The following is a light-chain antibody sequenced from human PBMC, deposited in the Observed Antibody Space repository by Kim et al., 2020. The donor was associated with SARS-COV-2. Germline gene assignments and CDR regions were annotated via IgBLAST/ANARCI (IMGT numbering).Light chain of an antibody. Sequence: LSPGERATLSCRASQSVSGYLAWYQRKPGQAPRLLVYDASNRAAGIPARFSGSGSGTDFTLTISSLEPEDFALYYCQQRSTWPLTFGGGTKVDIK. V-gene: IGKV3-11*01. CDR1: QSVSGY. CDR2: DAS. J-gene: IGKJ4*01. CDR3: QQRSTWPLT.